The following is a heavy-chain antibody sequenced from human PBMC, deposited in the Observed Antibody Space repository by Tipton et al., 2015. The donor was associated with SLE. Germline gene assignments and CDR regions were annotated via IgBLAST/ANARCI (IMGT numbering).Heavy chain of an antibody. J-gene: IGHJ4*02. CDR2: IYYSGST. Sequence: LRLSCTVSGGSISSGDYYWSWIRQPPGKGLEWIGYIYYSGSTYYNPSLKSRVTISVDTSKNQFSLKLSSVTAADTAVYYCARSHHDILEVDYWGQGTLVTVSS. CDR3: ARSHHDILEVDY. CDR1: GGSISSGDYY. D-gene: IGHD3-9*01. V-gene: IGHV4-30-4*01.